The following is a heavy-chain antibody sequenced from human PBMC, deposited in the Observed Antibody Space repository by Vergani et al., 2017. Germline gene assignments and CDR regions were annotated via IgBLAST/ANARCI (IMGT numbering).Heavy chain of an antibody. CDR1: GGSFSGYY. CDR2: INHSGST. Sequence: QVQLQQWGAGLLKPSETLSLTCAVYGGSFSGYYWSWIRQPPGKGLEWIGEINHSGSTNYNPSLKSRVTISVDTSKNQFSLKLSSVTAADTAVYYCARGTLRMTMVRGVNWFDPWGQGTLVTVSS. D-gene: IGHD3-10*01. CDR3: ARGTLRMTMVRGVNWFDP. J-gene: IGHJ5*02. V-gene: IGHV4-34*01.